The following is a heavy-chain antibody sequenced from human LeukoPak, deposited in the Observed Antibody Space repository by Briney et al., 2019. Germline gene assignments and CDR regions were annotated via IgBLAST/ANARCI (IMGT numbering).Heavy chain of an antibody. Sequence: PSEALSLSCSVHVGSFCGYYWGRIRWTTGWGLEMNEAINHRGITNYDPSLKSRVTISVDTSKNQFSLKLSSVSAADTAVYYCARGGRVVGATFYYYMDVGGKGTTVTVS. CDR1: VGSFCGYY. D-gene: IGHD1-26*01. CDR3: ARGGRVVGATFYYYMDV. V-gene: IGHV4-34*01. J-gene: IGHJ6*03. CDR2: INHRGIT.